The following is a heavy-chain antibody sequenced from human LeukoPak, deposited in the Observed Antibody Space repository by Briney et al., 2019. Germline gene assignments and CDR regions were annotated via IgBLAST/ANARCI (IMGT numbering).Heavy chain of an antibody. CDR2: IYYSGST. CDR3: ARLRRGGATGYYYYYMDV. CDR1: GGSISSYY. D-gene: IGHD1-26*01. Sequence: SETLSLTCTVSGGSISSYYWSWLRQPPGKGLEWSGYIYYSGSTNYNPSLKSRVTISVDTSKNQFSLKLSSVTAADTAVYYCARLRRGGATGYYYYYMDVWGKGTTVTISS. V-gene: IGHV4-59*01. J-gene: IGHJ6*03.